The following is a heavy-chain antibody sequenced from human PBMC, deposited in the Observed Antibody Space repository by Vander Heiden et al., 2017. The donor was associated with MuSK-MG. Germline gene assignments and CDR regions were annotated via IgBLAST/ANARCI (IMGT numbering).Heavy chain of an antibody. D-gene: IGHD7-27*01. Sequence: EVQLVESGGGLVQPGGSLRLSCAASGFSFSDHYMDWARQAPGKGLEWVGRIRNKANAYTTEYAASVKARFTISRDDSNNLLFLQMNSLRAEDTAVYYCVRDRISPGDSYYMDVWGEGTRVTVSS. CDR2: IRNKANAYTT. J-gene: IGHJ6*03. CDR3: VRDRISPGDSYYMDV. V-gene: IGHV3-72*01. CDR1: GFSFSDHY.